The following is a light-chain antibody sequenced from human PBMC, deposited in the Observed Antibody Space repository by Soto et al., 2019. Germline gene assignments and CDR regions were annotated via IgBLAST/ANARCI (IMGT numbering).Light chain of an antibody. Sequence: DIQMTQSPSTLSASVGDRVTITCRASQSIGRWLAWYQQKPGKAPRLLIHDVSSLQSGVPSRFSGSGSGTEFTLTISSLQSEDFAVYYCQQYNNWLWTFGQGTKVDIK. CDR2: DVS. V-gene: IGKV1-5*01. CDR1: QSIGRW. CDR3: QQYNNWLWT. J-gene: IGKJ1*01.